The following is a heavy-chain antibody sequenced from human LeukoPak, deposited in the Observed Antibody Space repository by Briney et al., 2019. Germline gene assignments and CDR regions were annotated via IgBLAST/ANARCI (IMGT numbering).Heavy chain of an antibody. J-gene: IGHJ4*02. V-gene: IGHV1-69*06. CDR2: IIPIFGTA. Sequence: ASVKVSCKASGGTFSSYAISWVRQAPGQGLGWMGGIIPIFGTANYAQKFQGRVTITADKSTSTAYMELSSLRSEDTAVYYCARRGDLYESLYYFDYWGQGTLVTVSS. D-gene: IGHD2-21*01. CDR1: GGTFSSYA. CDR3: ARRGDLYESLYYFDY.